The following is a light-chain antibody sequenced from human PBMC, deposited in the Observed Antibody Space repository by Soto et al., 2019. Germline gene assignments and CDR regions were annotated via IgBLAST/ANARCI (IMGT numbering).Light chain of an antibody. CDR3: QQANSFAFT. J-gene: IGKJ3*01. CDR1: QTISTY. CDR2: AAS. V-gene: IGKV1-39*01. Sequence: QSTQCPASLSASVGDRVTITCRASQTISTYLNWYQQRPGEAPKLLIYAASSLQSGVPSRFSGTASGTEFTLTISSLQPEDFATYVCQQANSFAFTFGPGTKVDIK.